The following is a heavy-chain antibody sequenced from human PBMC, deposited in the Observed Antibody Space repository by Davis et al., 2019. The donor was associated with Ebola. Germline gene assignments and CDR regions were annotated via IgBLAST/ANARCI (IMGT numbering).Heavy chain of an antibody. J-gene: IGHJ4*02. CDR1: GFTFSSYW. V-gene: IGHV3-74*01. CDR3: ARSSYQPDY. D-gene: IGHD2-2*01. CDR2: INPDGSFT. Sequence: PGGSLRLSCAASGFTFSSYWMHWVLQAPAKWLVGGSRINPDGSFTDYADSVKGRFSISRDSTSNTLYLQMNGLRAEDTAVYYCARSSYQPDYWGQGTLVTVSS.